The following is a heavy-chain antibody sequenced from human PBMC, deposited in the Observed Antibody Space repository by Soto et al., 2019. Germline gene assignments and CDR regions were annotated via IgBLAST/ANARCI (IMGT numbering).Heavy chain of an antibody. CDR3: ARDGIAAAATVHYYYGMDV. D-gene: IGHD6-13*01. J-gene: IGHJ6*02. Sequence: VGSLRLSCAASGFTFSDYYMSWIRQAPGKGLEWVSYISSSSYTNYADSVKGRFTISRDNAKNSLYLQMNSLRAEDTAVYYCARDGIAAAATVHYYYGMDVWGQGTTVTVSS. CDR2: ISSSSYT. CDR1: GFTFSDYY. V-gene: IGHV3-11*06.